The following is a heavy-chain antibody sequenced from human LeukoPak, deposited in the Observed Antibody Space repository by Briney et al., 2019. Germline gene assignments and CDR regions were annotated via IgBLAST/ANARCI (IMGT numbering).Heavy chain of an antibody. V-gene: IGHV3-30*02. J-gene: IGHJ4*02. CDR1: GFTFSSYG. D-gene: IGHD1-26*01. CDR2: IRYDGSNK. Sequence: GGSLRLSCAASGFTFSSYGMHWVRQAPGKGLEWVAFIRYDGSNKYYADSVKGRSTISRDNSKNTLYLQMNSLRAEDTAVYYCAKDAPTGRDFDYWGQGTLVTVSS. CDR3: AKDAPTGRDFDY.